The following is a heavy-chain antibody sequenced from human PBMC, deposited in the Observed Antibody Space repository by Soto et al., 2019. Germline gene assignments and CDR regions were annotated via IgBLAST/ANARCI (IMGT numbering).Heavy chain of an antibody. V-gene: IGHV1-18*04. CDR2: ISAYNGNT. CDR1: GYTFTSYG. CDR3: ARVNPQRDFWSGYFYYYYGMDV. D-gene: IGHD3-3*01. Sequence: ASVKVSCKASGYTFTSYGISWVRQAPGQGLEWMGWISAYNGNTNYAQKLQGRVTITTDTSTSTAYMELRSLRSDDTAVYYCARVNPQRDFWSGYFYYYYGMDVWGQGTTVTVSS. J-gene: IGHJ6*02.